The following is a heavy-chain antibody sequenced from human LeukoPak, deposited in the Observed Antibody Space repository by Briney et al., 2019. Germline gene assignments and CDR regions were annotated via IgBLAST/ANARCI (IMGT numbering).Heavy chain of an antibody. CDR2: INHSGST. V-gene: IGHV4-34*01. D-gene: IGHD3-10*01. CDR1: GGSFSGYY. J-gene: IGHJ4*02. Sequence: PSETLSLSCAVYGGSFSGYYRSWVRHPPGRGLEWVGEINHSGSTNEITTLNGRVTISVQTFKNQFSLNLSSVTAADTAVYYCARGRYYGSGSYYKPSSFDYWGQGTLVTVSS. CDR3: ARGRYYGSGSYYKPSSFDY.